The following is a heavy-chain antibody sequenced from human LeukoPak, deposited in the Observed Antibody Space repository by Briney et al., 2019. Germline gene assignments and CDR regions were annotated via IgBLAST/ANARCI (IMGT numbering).Heavy chain of an antibody. CDR2: ITWNGGIT. Sequence: GSLRLSCAASGFTFADYGMSWVRQAPGKGLEWVSGITWNGGITGYADSVKGRFTISRDNAKNSLYLQMNSLRAEDTALYYCARDYYGAGSYIFDYWGQGTLVTVSS. CDR1: GFTFADYG. CDR3: ARDYYGAGSYIFDY. V-gene: IGHV3-20*04. J-gene: IGHJ4*02. D-gene: IGHD3-10*01.